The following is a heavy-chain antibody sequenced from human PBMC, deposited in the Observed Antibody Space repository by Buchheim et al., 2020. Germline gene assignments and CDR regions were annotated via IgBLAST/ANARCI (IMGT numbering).Heavy chain of an antibody. Sequence: QVQLVQSGAEVKKPGASVKVSCKASGYTFTGYYMHWVRQAPGQGLEWMGWINPNSGGTNYAQKFQGRVNMTRDTSISTAYMELSRLRSDDTAVYYCARVISGDDFWSGYSPYYYGMDVWGQGTT. D-gene: IGHD3-3*01. CDR1: GYTFTGYY. V-gene: IGHV1-2*02. J-gene: IGHJ6*02. CDR2: INPNSGGT. CDR3: ARVISGDDFWSGYSPYYYGMDV.